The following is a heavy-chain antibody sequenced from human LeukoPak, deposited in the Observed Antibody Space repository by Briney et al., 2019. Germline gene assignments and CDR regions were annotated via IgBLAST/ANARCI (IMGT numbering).Heavy chain of an antibody. CDR3: ASDSRCSAQDCSGGSSYNWFDP. Sequence: ASVKVSCKASGYTFTSYDINWVRQATGQGLEWMGWMNPNSGNTGYAQKFQGRVTMTRNTSISTAYMELSSLRSEDTAVYYCASDSRCSAQDCSGGSSYNWFDPWGQGTLVTVSS. J-gene: IGHJ5*02. D-gene: IGHD2-15*01. CDR1: GYTFTSYD. CDR2: MNPNSGNT. V-gene: IGHV1-8*01.